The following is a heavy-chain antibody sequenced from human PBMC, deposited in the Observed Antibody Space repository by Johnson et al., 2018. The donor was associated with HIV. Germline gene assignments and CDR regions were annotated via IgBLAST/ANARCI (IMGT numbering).Heavy chain of an antibody. V-gene: IGHV3-20*04. Sequence: VQLVESGGGVVRPGGSLRLSCAASGFTFDDYGMSWVRQAPGKGLEWVSGINWNGGSTGYADSVKGRFTISRDNTNNSLYMQLDSLRAEDTALYYCAKDQWSSSWTNDAFDIWGQGTMVTVSS. D-gene: IGHD6-13*01. J-gene: IGHJ3*02. CDR2: INWNGGST. CDR3: AKDQWSSSWTNDAFDI. CDR1: GFTFDDYG.